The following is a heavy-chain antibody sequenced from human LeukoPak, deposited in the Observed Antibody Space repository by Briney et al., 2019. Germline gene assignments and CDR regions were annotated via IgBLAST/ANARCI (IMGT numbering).Heavy chain of an antibody. V-gene: IGHV3-30*03. Sequence: GGSLRLSCAASGFTFSSYGVHWVRQAPGKGLEWVAVISYDGSNKYYADSVKGRFTISRDNSKNTLYLQINSLRAEDTAVYYCARSPSGIYSSSWGQGTLVTVSS. CDR3: ARSPSGIYSSS. CDR2: ISYDGSNK. D-gene: IGHD6-13*01. J-gene: IGHJ4*02. CDR1: GFTFSSYG.